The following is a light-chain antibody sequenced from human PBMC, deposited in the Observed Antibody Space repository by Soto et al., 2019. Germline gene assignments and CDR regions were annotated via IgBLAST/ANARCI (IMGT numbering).Light chain of an antibody. CDR2: DDN. CDR3: QSYENSIVV. V-gene: IGLV6-57*02. Sequence: LTQPHSVSESPGKTVTISCTGSGGTISSNYVQWYQQRPGSAPTTVIYDDNQRPSGVPDRVSGSIDTSSNSAALTISGLKTEDEADYYCQSYENSIVVFGGGTKVTVL. J-gene: IGLJ2*01. CDR1: GGTISSNY.